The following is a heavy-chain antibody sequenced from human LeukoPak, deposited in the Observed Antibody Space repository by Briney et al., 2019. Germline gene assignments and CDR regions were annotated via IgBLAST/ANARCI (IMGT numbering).Heavy chain of an antibody. CDR3: ARDFELSH. Sequence: PGGSLRLPCAASGFPFSSYGMHWVRQAPGKGLEGVALIWYEGSSKHYADSVRGRFTLSRDNSKNTLYLQMNRLRAEDTAVYYCARDFELSHWGQGAPVTVSS. J-gene: IGHJ4*02. D-gene: IGHD3-16*02. CDR2: IWYEGSSK. V-gene: IGHV3-33*01. CDR1: GFPFSSYG.